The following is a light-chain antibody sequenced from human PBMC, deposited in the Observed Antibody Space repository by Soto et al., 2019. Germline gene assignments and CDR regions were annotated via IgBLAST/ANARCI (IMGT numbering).Light chain of an antibody. CDR3: SSYTSTTTVWV. CDR1: STDVGGYKF. J-gene: IGLJ3*02. CDR2: DLS. Sequence: QSALTQPASVSGSPGQSITISCTGASTDVGGYKFLSWYQQHPGKAPKLIIFDLSNQPSGVSNRFSGSKSGNAASLTISGLQPEDEAYYYCSSYTSTTTVWVFGGGTKLTVL. V-gene: IGLV2-14*01.